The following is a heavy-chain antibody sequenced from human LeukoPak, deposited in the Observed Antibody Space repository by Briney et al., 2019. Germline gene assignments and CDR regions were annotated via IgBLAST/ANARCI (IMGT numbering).Heavy chain of an antibody. CDR1: GGSINSNLYY. D-gene: IGHD2-15*01. CDR2: IYYSGST. V-gene: IGHV4-39*01. J-gene: IGHJ5*02. CDR3: ARGTVGYCSGGSCQGWFDP. Sequence: SETLSLTCTVSGGSINSNLYYWGWIRQPPGKGLEWIVNIYYSGSTYYNPSLKSRVTISVDTSKNQFSLKLSSVTAADTAVYYCARGTVGYCSGGSCQGWFDPWGQGTLVTVSS.